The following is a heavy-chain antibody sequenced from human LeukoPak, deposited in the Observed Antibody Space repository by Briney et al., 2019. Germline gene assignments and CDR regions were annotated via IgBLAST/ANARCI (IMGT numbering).Heavy chain of an antibody. CDR2: IYHSGST. J-gene: IGHJ5*02. D-gene: IGHD1-1*01. V-gene: IGHV4-30-2*01. Sequence: PSQTLSLTCTVSGGSISSGGYYWSWIRQPPGKGLEWIGYIYHSGSTYYNPSLKSRVTISVDRSKNQFSLKLSSVTAADTAVYYCARDTYLHTLPEHDPSEGPEGTWGQGTLVTVSS. CDR1: GGSISSGGYY. CDR3: ARDTYLHTLPEHDPSEGPEGT.